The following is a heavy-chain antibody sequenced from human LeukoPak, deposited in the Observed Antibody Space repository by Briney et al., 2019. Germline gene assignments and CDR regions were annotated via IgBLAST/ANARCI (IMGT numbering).Heavy chain of an antibody. CDR3: ARVASSVPDY. CDR1: GASISSFY. Sequence: SETLPLTCTVSGASISSFYWSWIRQPPGKGLEWIGYVHYNGDTSYNPSLKSRATISVDTSRNQFSLKLSSVTAADTAVYYCARVASSVPDYWGQGTLVTVSS. CDR2: VHYNGDT. V-gene: IGHV4-59*01. J-gene: IGHJ4*02. D-gene: IGHD6-19*01.